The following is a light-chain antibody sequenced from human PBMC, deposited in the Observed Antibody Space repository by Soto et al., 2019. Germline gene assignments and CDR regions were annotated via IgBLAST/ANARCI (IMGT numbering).Light chain of an antibody. CDR2: DVT. CDR1: SSDIGGYNY. CDR3: SSYTSSSTLV. Sequence: QSVLTQPASVSGSPGQSITVSCTGTSSDIGGYNYVYWYQQHPGKAPKLMIYDVTDRPSGDSNRFSGSKSGNTASLTISGLQAEDEADYYCSSYTSSSTLVFGGGTKLTVL. V-gene: IGLV2-14*01. J-gene: IGLJ2*01.